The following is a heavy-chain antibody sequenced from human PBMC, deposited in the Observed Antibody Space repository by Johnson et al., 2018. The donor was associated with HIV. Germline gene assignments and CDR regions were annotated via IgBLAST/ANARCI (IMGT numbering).Heavy chain of an antibody. D-gene: IGHD3-16*01. Sequence: VQLVESGGGLVQPGGSLRLSCEASGFTFTTYDMYWVRQATGKGLEWVSTIGTAVDTYYAGSVTGRFTISRENANNSLYLQMNSLRAGDTAVYYCTTGLMSAFDMWGQGTMVTVSS. CDR2: IGTAVDT. V-gene: IGHV3-13*01. J-gene: IGHJ3*02. CDR3: TTGLMSAFDM. CDR1: GFTFTTYD.